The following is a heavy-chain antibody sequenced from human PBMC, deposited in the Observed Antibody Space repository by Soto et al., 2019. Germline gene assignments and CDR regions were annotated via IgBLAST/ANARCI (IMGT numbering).Heavy chain of an antibody. V-gene: IGHV1-18*01. CDR3: ARDQSSGWYGKDSGMDV. D-gene: IGHD6-19*01. J-gene: IGHJ6*02. CDR1: GYTFTNYG. CDR2: ISAYNANT. Sequence: GASVKVSCKASGYTFTNYGISWVRQAPGQGLEWMGWISAYNANTYYAQTFQGRVTMTIETSTSTTYLGLRSLKSNDTAVYYCARDQSSGWYGKDSGMDVWGQGTTVTVSS.